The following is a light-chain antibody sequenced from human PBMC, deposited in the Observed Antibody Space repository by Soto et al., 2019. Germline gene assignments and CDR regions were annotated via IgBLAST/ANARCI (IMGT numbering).Light chain of an antibody. CDR3: ATWNDGVFV. CDR1: TSNIGGST. CDR2: GNT. J-gene: IGLJ1*01. Sequence: QSVLTQPPSASGTPGQRVTISCSGGTSNIGGSTVSWYQQFPGAAPKLLIYGNTQRPLGVPVRFSASKSDTSASLAISGLQSEDEADYYCATWNDGVFVFGIGTKVTV. V-gene: IGLV1-44*01.